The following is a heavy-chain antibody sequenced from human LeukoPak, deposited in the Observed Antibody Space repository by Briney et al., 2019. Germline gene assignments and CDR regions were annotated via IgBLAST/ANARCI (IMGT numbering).Heavy chain of an antibody. Sequence: GESLKISCKGSGYIFSNYWIGWVRQMPGKGLEWMGIIFPADSDTRYNPSFQDQVTISADKSISTAYLQWSSLKASDTAMYYCARSLTPVFYWGQGTLVTVSS. V-gene: IGHV5-51*01. CDR1: GYIFSNYW. D-gene: IGHD3-16*01. CDR3: ARSLTPVFY. J-gene: IGHJ4*02. CDR2: IFPADSDT.